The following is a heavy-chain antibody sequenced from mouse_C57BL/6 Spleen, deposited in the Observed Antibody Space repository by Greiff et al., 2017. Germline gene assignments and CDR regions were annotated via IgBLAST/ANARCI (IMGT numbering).Heavy chain of an antibody. CDR3: TESSNWYFDV. J-gene: IGHJ1*03. CDR2: IRLKSDNYAT. V-gene: IGHV6-3*01. Sequence: EVKLVESGGGLVQPGGSMKLSCVASGFTFSNYWMNWVRQSPEKGLEWVAQIRLKSDNYATHYAESVKGRFTISRDDSKSSVYLQMNNLRAEDTGIYYCTESSNWYFDVWGTGTTVTVSS. D-gene: IGHD1-1*01. CDR1: GFTFSNYW.